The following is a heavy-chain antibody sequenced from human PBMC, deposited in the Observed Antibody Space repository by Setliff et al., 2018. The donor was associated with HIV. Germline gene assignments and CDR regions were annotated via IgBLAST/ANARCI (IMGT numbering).Heavy chain of an antibody. D-gene: IGHD3-10*01. Sequence: RASVKVSCKASDYPFSNFGISWVRQAPGQGLEWMAWINVYNGDTSFAQKFQGRITMTKDTSTGTAYMELSSLRSDDTAVYYCATDRTQTGISLVRGRLTDPAKYPLDYWGQGTLVTAPQ. CDR3: ATDRTQTGISLVRGRLTDPAKYPLDY. CDR2: INVYNGDT. V-gene: IGHV1-18*01. J-gene: IGHJ4*02. CDR1: DYPFSNFG.